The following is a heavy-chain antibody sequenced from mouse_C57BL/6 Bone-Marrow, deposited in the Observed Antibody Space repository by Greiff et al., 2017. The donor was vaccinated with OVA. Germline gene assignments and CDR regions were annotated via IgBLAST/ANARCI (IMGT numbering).Heavy chain of an antibody. D-gene: IGHD1-1*01. CDR2: IHPNSGST. Sequence: QVQLQQSGAELVKPGASVKLSCKASGYTFTSYWMHWVKQRPGQGLEWIGMIHPNSGSTNYNEKFKSKATLTVDKSSSTAYMQLSSLTSEDSAVYYCARVYYYGSSPYYFDYWGQGTTLTVSS. V-gene: IGHV1-64*01. J-gene: IGHJ2*01. CDR3: ARVYYYGSSPYYFDY. CDR1: GYTFTSYW.